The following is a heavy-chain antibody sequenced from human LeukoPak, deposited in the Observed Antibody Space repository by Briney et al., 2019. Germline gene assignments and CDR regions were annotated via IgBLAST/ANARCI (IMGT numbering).Heavy chain of an antibody. CDR1: GYTFTSYY. CDR3: ARGDYRSHYYDSSGFYDY. V-gene: IGHV1-46*01. Sequence: ASVKVSCKASGYTFTSYYMHWVRQAPGQGLEWMGIINPSGGSTSYAQKFQGRVTMTRDVSTSTVYMELSSLRSEDTAVYYCARGDYRSHYYDSSGFYDYWGQGTLVTVSS. CDR2: INPSGGST. D-gene: IGHD3-22*01. J-gene: IGHJ4*02.